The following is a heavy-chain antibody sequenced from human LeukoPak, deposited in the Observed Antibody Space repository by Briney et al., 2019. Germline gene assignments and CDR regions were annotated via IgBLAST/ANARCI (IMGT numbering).Heavy chain of an antibody. Sequence: GGSLRVFCAASGFTFSNYAMHWVRQAPGKGLEWVAVISYDGTNKFYADSVKGRFTISRDHATNTLYLQMNSLRAEDTAVYYCASSLDRVAGYYFDYWGQGTLVTVSS. CDR2: ISYDGTNK. CDR3: ASSLDRVAGYYFDY. J-gene: IGHJ4*02. V-gene: IGHV3-30-3*01. D-gene: IGHD6-19*01. CDR1: GFTFSNYA.